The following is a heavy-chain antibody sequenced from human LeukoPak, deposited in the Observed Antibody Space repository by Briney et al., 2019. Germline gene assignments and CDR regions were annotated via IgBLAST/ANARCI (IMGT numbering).Heavy chain of an antibody. Sequence: ASVKVSCKASGYTFTSYGISWVRQAPGQGLEWMGWISAYNGITNYAQKLQGRVTMTTDTSTSTAYMELRSLRSDDTAVYYCARERDSSGYYSVGYWGQGTLVTVSS. CDR3: ARERDSSGYYSVGY. CDR2: ISAYNGIT. V-gene: IGHV1-18*01. D-gene: IGHD3-22*01. CDR1: GYTFTSYG. J-gene: IGHJ4*02.